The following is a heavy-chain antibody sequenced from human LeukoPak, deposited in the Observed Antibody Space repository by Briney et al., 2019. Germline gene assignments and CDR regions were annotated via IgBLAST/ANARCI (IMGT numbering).Heavy chain of an antibody. V-gene: IGHV3-23*01. CDR1: GFTFSSYA. CDR3: ARGGVYGERGLFDY. J-gene: IGHJ4*02. Sequence: GGSLRLSCAASGFTFSSYAMSWVRQAPGKGLEWVSAISGSGGSTYYADSVKGRFTISRDNSKNTLYLQMNSLRAEDTAVYYCARGGVYGERGLFDYWGQGTLVTVSS. D-gene: IGHD4-17*01. CDR2: ISGSGGST.